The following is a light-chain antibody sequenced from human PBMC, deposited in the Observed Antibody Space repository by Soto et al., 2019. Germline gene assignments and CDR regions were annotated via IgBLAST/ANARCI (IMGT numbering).Light chain of an antibody. CDR3: QQYMSSVT. V-gene: IGKV3-20*01. J-gene: IGKJ1*01. CDR1: QSVDSTF. Sequence: EIVLTQSPGSLSLSPGERATLSCRASQSVDSTFFAWYQKKPGQAPRLLIYGASKGATGVPDRFSGSGSGTDFTLTIRRLEPEDFAVYYCQQYMSSVTFGQGTQVEI. CDR2: GAS.